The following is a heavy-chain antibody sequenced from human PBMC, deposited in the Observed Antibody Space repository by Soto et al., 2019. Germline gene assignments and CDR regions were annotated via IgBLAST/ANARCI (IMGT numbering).Heavy chain of an antibody. J-gene: IGHJ1*01. D-gene: IGHD3-10*01. CDR3: VRDAFDHYASGTSLV. CDR2: ISYDGNNK. Sequence: QVQLVESGGGVVQPGRSLTLSCSASEFPFTSFAFHWVRQAPGKGLECAAMISYDGNNKYYTDSVRGRFSISRDDSKHTVYLQMNSLRPEDTAVYYCVRDAFDHYASGTSLVWGQGILVTVSS. V-gene: IGHV3-30*07. CDR1: EFPFTSFA.